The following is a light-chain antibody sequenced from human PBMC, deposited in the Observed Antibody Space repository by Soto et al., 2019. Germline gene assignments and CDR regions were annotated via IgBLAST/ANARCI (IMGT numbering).Light chain of an antibody. J-gene: IGKJ2*01. Sequence: DIQVTQSPSTLSASVGDRVKITCRASKYMNSWLAWYQQKPGKAPKLLIYDASSLQSGVPSRFSGSGSGTEFTLTINGLQPDDFATYYGQQYKSYSSSDTCDQGTNLEIK. CDR1: KYMNSW. CDR3: QQYKSYSSSDT. CDR2: DAS. V-gene: IGKV1-5*01.